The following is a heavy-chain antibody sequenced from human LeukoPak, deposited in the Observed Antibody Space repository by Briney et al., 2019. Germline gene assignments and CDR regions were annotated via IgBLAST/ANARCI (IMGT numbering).Heavy chain of an antibody. CDR1: GFTFDDYA. CDR3: AKESSGS. V-gene: IGHV3-9*01. CDR2: ISWNSGSI. Sequence: GRSLRLSCAASGFTFDDYAMHWVRQAPGKGLEWVSGISWNSGSIGYADSVKGRFTISRDNAKSSLYLQMNSLRAEDTALYYCAKESSGSWGQGTLVTVSS. J-gene: IGHJ5*02.